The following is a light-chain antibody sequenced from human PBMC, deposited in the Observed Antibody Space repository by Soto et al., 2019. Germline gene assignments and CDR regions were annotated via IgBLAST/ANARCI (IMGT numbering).Light chain of an antibody. CDR1: SSNIGSNY. CDR2: SNN. J-gene: IGLJ3*02. V-gene: IGLV1-47*02. Sequence: QSVLTQPPSASGTHGQRVTISCSGSSSNIGSNYVYWYQQLPGTAPKLLIYSNNQRPSGVPDRFSGSKSGTSASLAISGRRSEDDADYYCAAWDDRLSGWVFGGGTKLTVL. CDR3: AAWDDRLSGWV.